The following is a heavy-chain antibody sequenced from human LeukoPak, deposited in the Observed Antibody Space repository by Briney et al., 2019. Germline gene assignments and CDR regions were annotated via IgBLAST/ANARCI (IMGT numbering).Heavy chain of an antibody. D-gene: IGHD2-15*01. V-gene: IGHV1-2*04. J-gene: IGHJ4*02. CDR1: GYTFTGYY. Sequence: ASVKVSCKASGYTFTGYYMHWVRQAPGQGLEWMGWINPNSGGTNYAQKFQGWVTMTRDTSISTAYMELSRLRSDDTAVYYCARGNSGGSHNYFDYWGQGTLVTASS. CDR2: INPNSGGT. CDR3: ARGNSGGSHNYFDY.